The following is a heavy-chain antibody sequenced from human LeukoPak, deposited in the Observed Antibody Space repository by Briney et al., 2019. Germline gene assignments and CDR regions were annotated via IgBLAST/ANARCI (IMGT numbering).Heavy chain of an antibody. CDR1: GFSFSAYW. V-gene: IGHV3-7*01. CDR2: IKQDGSVK. D-gene: IGHD6-19*01. J-gene: IGHJ4*02. CDR3: AGGRGWLTTD. Sequence: GSLRLSCAASGFSFSAYWMNWFRQAPGKGLEWVAIIKQDGSVKKYVDSVKGRFTISRDNAETSLYLEMMSLRVEDTAIYYCAGGRGWLTTDWGQGTLVTVSS.